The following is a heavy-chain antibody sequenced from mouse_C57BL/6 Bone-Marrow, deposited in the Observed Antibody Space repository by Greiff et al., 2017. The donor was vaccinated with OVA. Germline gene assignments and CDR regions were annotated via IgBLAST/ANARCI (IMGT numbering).Heavy chain of an antibody. CDR1: GFTFSSYG. CDR3: ARRLDGYYLFAY. Sequence: DVMLVESGGDLVKPGGSLKLSCAASGFTFSSYGMSWVRQTPDKRLEWVATISSGGSYTYYPDSVKGRFTFSRDNAKNTLYLQLSSLRSEDTDMYDCARRLDGYYLFAYWGQGTLVTVSA. CDR2: ISSGGSYT. J-gene: IGHJ3*01. V-gene: IGHV5-6*02. D-gene: IGHD2-3*01.